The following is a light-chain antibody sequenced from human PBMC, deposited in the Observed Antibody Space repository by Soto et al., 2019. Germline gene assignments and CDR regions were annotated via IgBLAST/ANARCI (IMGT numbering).Light chain of an antibody. CDR1: QSVSSN. CDR2: GAS. V-gene: IGKV3-15*01. Sequence: EIVMTQSPATLSVSPGERATLSCRASQSVSSNLAWYQQRPGQAPRLLIYGASTRATGIPARFSGSGSGTEFTLTISSLQSEDSAVYYCQHYTNWPLTFGGGTKVEIK. J-gene: IGKJ4*01. CDR3: QHYTNWPLT.